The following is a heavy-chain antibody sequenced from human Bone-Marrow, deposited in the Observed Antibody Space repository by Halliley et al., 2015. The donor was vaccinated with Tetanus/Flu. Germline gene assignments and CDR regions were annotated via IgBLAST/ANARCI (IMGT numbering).Heavy chain of an antibody. D-gene: IGHD3-22*01. J-gene: IGHJ4*02. Sequence: PGYSDSRYSPSFQGQVTISVDKSSSTASLQWSSLKASDTAVYYCARRGNGYYDSSGYSNPYDYWGQGTLVTVSS. V-gene: IGHV5-51*01. CDR2: PGYSDS. CDR3: ARRGNGYYDSSGYSNPYDY.